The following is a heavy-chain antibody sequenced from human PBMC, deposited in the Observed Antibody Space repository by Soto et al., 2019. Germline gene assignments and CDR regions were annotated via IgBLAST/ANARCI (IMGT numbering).Heavy chain of an antibody. J-gene: IGHJ5*02. CDR2: IYSSENT. V-gene: IGHV4-39*01. CDR3: ARDFFDSSDYTTNWFDP. CDR1: GGSVSSSSYS. Sequence: TSETLSLTCTVSGGSVSSSSYSWGWIRQSPGKGLEWIGTIYSSENTYYNPSLLSRVTISVDTSKNQFSLKLTSVTAADAALYYCARDFFDSSDYTTNWFDPWGQGTLVTVSS. D-gene: IGHD3-22*01.